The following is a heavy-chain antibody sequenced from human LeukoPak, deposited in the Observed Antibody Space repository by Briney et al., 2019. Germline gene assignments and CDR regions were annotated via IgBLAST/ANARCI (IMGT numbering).Heavy chain of an antibody. D-gene: IGHD3-22*01. J-gene: IGHJ4*02. Sequence: SETLSLTCTVSGGSISSGGYYWSWIRQPPGKGLEWIGYIYHSGSTYYNPSLKSRVTISVDRSKNQFSLKLSSVTAADTAVCYCARGGDSSASSLGYWGQGTLVTVSS. CDR1: GGSISSGGYY. CDR2: IYHSGST. CDR3: ARGGDSSASSLGY. V-gene: IGHV4-30-2*01.